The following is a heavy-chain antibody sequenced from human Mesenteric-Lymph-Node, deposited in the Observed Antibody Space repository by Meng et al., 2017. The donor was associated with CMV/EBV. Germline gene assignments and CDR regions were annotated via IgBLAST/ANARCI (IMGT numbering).Heavy chain of an antibody. J-gene: IGHJ5*01. V-gene: IGHV1-2*02. CDR3: AREELVMMDPHFDS. D-gene: IGHD3-16*01. CDR2: INPNSGAT. CDR1: GYTFTGYC. Sequence: KASGYTFTGYCLQWVRQAPGQGLEWMGWINPNSGATTYAQKFQGRVTLTRDTSISTAYLDLSRLTSDDTAVYYCAREELVMMDPHFDSWGQGTLVTVSS.